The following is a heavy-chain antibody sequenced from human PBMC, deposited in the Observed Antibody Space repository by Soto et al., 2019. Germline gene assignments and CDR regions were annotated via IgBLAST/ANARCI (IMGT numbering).Heavy chain of an antibody. CDR3: AKGLALMADH. Sequence: QVYLVESGGGVVQPGRSLRLSCTDSGFSFNTYVMDWVRQAPGKGLEWVARILYDGSKEYYADPVKGRFTISRDNSKNTLYLQMDRLRVEDTAVYFCAKGLALMADHWGQGTPVTVSS. D-gene: IGHD2-21*01. CDR1: GFSFNTYV. V-gene: IGHV3-30*18. CDR2: ILYDGSKE. J-gene: IGHJ4*02.